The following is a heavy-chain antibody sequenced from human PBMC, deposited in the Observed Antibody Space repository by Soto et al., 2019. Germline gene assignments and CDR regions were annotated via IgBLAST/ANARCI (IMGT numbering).Heavy chain of an antibody. CDR1: GFTFSSYG. CDR3: AKVLYGVVTYFDS. D-gene: IGHD3-3*01. J-gene: IGHJ4*02. CDR2: ISGSGAAT. Sequence: EVQLLESGGGLVQPGGSLRLSCASSGFTFSSYGMTWVRRPPGKGLEWNSAISGSGAATYYADSVQGRFTISRNNSNNTLYLQMNSLRAEDTAVYSCAKVLYGVVTYFDSWGQGTLVTVSS. V-gene: IGHV3-23*01.